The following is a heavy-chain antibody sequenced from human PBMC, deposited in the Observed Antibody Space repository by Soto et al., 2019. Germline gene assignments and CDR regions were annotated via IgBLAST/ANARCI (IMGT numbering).Heavy chain of an antibody. CDR1: GFTFSSCG. CDR2: ISDDGYKK. D-gene: IGHD5-18*01. J-gene: IGHJ4*02. CDR3: AKGADTADFDY. V-gene: IGHV3-30*18. Sequence: GGSLRLSCAASGFTFSSCGMHWVRQAPGKGLEWVAVISDDGYKKYYSDSMEGRFTISRDNSKNTLYLQMNSLRPEDTAVYFCAKGADTADFDYWGQGA.